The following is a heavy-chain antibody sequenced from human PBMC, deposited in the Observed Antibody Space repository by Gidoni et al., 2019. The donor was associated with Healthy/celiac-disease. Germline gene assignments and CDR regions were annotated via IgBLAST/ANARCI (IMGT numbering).Heavy chain of an antibody. J-gene: IGHJ4*02. CDR2: ITLDDDK. CDR3: AHRPYDYYDSSGYLDY. Sequence: QITLKESGPTLVKPTQPLTLTCTFSGFSLRPSGVGVCWIRQPPGKALEWLALITLDDDKRYSPSLKSRLTITKDTSKNQVVLTMTNMDHVDTATYYCAHRPYDYYDSSGYLDYWGQGTLVTVPS. V-gene: IGHV2-5*02. CDR1: GFSLRPSGVG. D-gene: IGHD3-22*01.